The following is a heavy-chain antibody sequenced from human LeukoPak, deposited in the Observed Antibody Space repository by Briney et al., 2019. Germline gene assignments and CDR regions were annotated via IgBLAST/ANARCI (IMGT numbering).Heavy chain of an antibody. CDR3: ARADSSSWYDHFDY. Sequence: GGSLRLSCAASGFTFSSYSMNWVRQAPGKGLEWVSSISSSSSYIYYADSVKGRFTISRDNAKNSLYLQMNSLRAEDTAVYYCARADSSSWYDHFDYWGQGTLVTVSS. CDR2: ISSSSSYI. J-gene: IGHJ4*02. V-gene: IGHV3-21*01. D-gene: IGHD6-13*01. CDR1: GFTFSSYS.